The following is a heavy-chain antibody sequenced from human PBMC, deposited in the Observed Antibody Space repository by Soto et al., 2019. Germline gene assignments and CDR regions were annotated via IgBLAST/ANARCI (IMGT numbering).Heavy chain of an antibody. CDR2: IYSGGST. V-gene: IGHV3-53*01. D-gene: IGHD3-22*01. CDR1: GFTVSSNY. J-gene: IGHJ4*02. Sequence: GGSLRLSCAASGFTVSSNYMSWVRQAPGKGLEWVSVIYSGGSTYYADSVKGRFPISRDNSKNTQYLQMNSLRAEDTAVYYCARDESSGYYRIWGQGTLVTVSS. CDR3: ARDESSGYYRI.